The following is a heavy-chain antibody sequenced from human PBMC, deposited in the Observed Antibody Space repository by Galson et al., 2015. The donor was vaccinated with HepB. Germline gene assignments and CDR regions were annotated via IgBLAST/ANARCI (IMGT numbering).Heavy chain of an antibody. Sequence: SLRLSCAASGFTFISYSMNWVRQAPGKGLEWVSSISSSSSYIYYADSVKGRFTISRDNAKNSLYLQMNSLRAEDTAVYYCTRDFSFGELLPEINWFDPWGQGTLVTVSS. D-gene: IGHD3-10*01. CDR3: TRDFSFGELLPEINWFDP. CDR1: GFTFISYS. J-gene: IGHJ5*02. V-gene: IGHV3-21*01. CDR2: ISSSSSYI.